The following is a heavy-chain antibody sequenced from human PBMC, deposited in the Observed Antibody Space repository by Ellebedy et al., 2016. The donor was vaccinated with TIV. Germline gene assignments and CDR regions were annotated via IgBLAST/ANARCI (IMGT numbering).Heavy chain of an antibody. V-gene: IGHV3-7*01. CDR1: GFSFRSYW. CDR2: INQDATKT. D-gene: IGHD4-17*01. J-gene: IGHJ3*01. Sequence: GGSLRLSCAASGFSFRSYWMSWVRQAPGKGLEWVANINQDATKTFYVDSVEGRFTISRDNAKNSLFLQMNSLRAEDTAVYFCATDGSYGDFRSPAHAFEAWGQGTMVSVSS. CDR3: ATDGSYGDFRSPAHAFEA.